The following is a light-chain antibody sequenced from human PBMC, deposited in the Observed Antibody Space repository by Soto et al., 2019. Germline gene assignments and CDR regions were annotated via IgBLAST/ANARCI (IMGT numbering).Light chain of an antibody. Sequence: EIVLTQSPGTLSLSPGERATLSCRASQSVSSSYLAWYQQKPGQAHRLLIYGASSRATGIPDRFSGSGSGTDCTLTISRLEPEDFAVYYCQQYGSSPTFGQGTRLEIK. CDR1: QSVSSSY. CDR3: QQYGSSPT. V-gene: IGKV3-20*01. CDR2: GAS. J-gene: IGKJ5*01.